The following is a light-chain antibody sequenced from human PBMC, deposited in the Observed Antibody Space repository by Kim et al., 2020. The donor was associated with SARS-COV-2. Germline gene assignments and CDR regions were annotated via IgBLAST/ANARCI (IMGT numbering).Light chain of an antibody. CDR2: DVS. V-gene: IGLV2-14*01. J-gene: IGLJ2*01. Sequence: QSALTQPASVSGSPGQSITISCTGTSSDVGGYNYVSWYQQHPGKAPKLMIYDVSKRPSGVSNRFSGSKSGNTASLTISGLQAEDEADYYCSSYTSSSVSVGGGTQLTVL. CDR3: SSYTSSSVS. CDR1: SSDVGGYNY.